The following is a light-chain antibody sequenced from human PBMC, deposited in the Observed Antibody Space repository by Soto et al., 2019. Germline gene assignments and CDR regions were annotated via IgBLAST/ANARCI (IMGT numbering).Light chain of an antibody. V-gene: IGKV1-39*01. Sequence: DIQMTHSPSSLSASLGDRVTITCRASQSISSYLNWYQQKPGKAPKVLIYAASSLQSGVPSRFSGIGSGTDFTLSISSLQPEDFATYYCQQSYSGPLTFGGGTKVDIK. CDR3: QQSYSGPLT. CDR2: AAS. CDR1: QSISSY. J-gene: IGKJ4*01.